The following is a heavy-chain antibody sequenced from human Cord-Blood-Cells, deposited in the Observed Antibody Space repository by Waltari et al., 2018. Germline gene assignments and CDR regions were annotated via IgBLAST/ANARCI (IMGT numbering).Heavy chain of an antibody. Sequence: EVQLVESGGGLVQPGGSLRLSCAASGFTFSSYWMPWVRQAPGKGLVWVSRINSDGSSTSYADSVKGRFTISRDNARNTLYLQMNSLRAEDTAVYYCARGVVRGVIIDYWGQGTLVTVSS. CDR1: GFTFSSYW. D-gene: IGHD3-10*01. V-gene: IGHV3-74*01. J-gene: IGHJ4*02. CDR2: INSDGSST. CDR3: ARGVVRGVIIDY.